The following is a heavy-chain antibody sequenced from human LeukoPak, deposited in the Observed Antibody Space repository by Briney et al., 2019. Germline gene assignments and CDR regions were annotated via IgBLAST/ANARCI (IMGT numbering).Heavy chain of an antibody. CDR2: IYYSGST. J-gene: IGHJ3*02. V-gene: IGHV4-59*01. CDR3: AREFPDYDGDAFDI. CDR1: GGSISSYY. Sequence: SETLSLTCTVSGGSISSYYWSWIRQPPGKGLEWIGYIYYSGSTNYNPSLKSRVTISVDTSKNQFSLKLSSVTAADTAVYYCAREFPDYDGDAFDIWGQGTMVTVSS. D-gene: IGHD4-17*01.